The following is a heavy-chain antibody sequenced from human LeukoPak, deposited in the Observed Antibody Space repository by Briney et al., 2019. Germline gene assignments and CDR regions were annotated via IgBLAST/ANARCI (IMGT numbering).Heavy chain of an antibody. V-gene: IGHV4-39*01. J-gene: IGHJ3*02. Sequence: SETLSLTCTVSGGSISSSSYYWDWIRQPPGEGLEWIGSIYYSGNTYYNPSLKSRLTISVDTSKNQFSLKFTSVTAADTAVYYCVAYYYDSSGYYSVYAFDIWGQGTMVTVSS. CDR3: VAYYYDSSGYYSVYAFDI. CDR1: GGSISSSSYY. D-gene: IGHD3-22*01. CDR2: IYYSGNT.